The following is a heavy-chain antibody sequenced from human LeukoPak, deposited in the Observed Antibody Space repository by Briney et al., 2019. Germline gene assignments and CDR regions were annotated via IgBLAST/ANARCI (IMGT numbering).Heavy chain of an antibody. V-gene: IGHV3-48*03. J-gene: IGHJ4*02. CDR1: GFTFSSYE. Sequence: GRSLRLSCAASGFTFSSYEMNWVRQAPGKGLEWVSYIGSSGSTIYYADSVKGRVTISRDNSKNTLYLQMNSLRAEDTAVYHCAKGSYYYDSADYFDYGGQGTLVTVSS. D-gene: IGHD3-22*01. CDR2: IGSSGSTI. CDR3: AKGSYYYDSADYFDY.